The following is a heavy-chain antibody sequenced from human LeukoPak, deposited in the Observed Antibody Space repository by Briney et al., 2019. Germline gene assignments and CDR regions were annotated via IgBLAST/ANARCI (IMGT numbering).Heavy chain of an antibody. D-gene: IGHD2-2*01. Sequence: PSETLSPTCTVSGGSIDSYYWSWIRQPPGKGLEWIGYIYYTGSTEYHPSLKSRVTISLDTSKNQFSPKLTTVTAADTAVYYCARVYQSAEYYFDYWGQGNLVSVSS. CDR2: IYYTGST. CDR3: ARVYQSAEYYFDY. CDR1: GGSIDSYY. J-gene: IGHJ4*02. V-gene: IGHV4-59*01.